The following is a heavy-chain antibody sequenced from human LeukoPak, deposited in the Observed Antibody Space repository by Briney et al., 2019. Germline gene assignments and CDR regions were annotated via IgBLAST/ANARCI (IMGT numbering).Heavy chain of an antibody. CDR1: GFTFNSYS. D-gene: IGHD5-24*01. CDR3: ARDPFDGYNSRSKLYYFDY. CDR2: ISSSSSYI. J-gene: IGHJ4*02. V-gene: IGHV3-21*01. Sequence: TGGSLRLSCAASGFTFNSYSMNWVRQAPGKGLEWVSSISSSSSYIYYADSVKGRFTISRDNAKNSLYLQMNSLRAEDTAVYYCARDPFDGYNSRSKLYYFDYWGQGTLVTVSS.